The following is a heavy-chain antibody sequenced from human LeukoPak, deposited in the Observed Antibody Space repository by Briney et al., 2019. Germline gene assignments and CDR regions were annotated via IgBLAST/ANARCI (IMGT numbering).Heavy chain of an antibody. Sequence: GASVKVSCKASGYTFTSYGISWVRQAPGQGLECIGWISAYNGNTNYAQKFQGRVTMTTDTSTSIASMELRSLRSDDTAVYYCARLIPQKWELPGKWFDPWGQGTLVTVSS. J-gene: IGHJ5*02. CDR3: ARLIPQKWELPGKWFDP. V-gene: IGHV1-18*01. CDR2: ISAYNGNT. CDR1: GYTFTSYG. D-gene: IGHD1-26*01.